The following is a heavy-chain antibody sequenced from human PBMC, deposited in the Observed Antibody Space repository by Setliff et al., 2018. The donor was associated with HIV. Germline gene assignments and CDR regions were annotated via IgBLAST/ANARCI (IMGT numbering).Heavy chain of an antibody. V-gene: IGHV4-4*07. D-gene: IGHD6-19*01. CDR1: GGSIRDYY. Sequence: KPSETLSLTCRVSGGSIRDYYWNWIRQPAGKGLEWIGRIYSDGSTNYNPSLKSRVTMSVDTSKNQFSLKLSSVTAADTAVYYCARYVSDWYSYFDYWGQGILVTVSS. CDR3: ARYVSDWYSYFDY. CDR2: IYSDGST. J-gene: IGHJ4*02.